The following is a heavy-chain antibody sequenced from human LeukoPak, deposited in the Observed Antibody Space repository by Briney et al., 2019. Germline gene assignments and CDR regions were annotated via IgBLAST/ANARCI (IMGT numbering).Heavy chain of an antibody. V-gene: IGHV4-38-2*01. J-gene: IGHJ4*02. CDR1: DYSISSHNY. Sequence: SETLSLTCAVSDYSISSHNYWGWIRQPPGKGLEWIGSVYHSGSTHYSPSLKSRVTISADTSKNQFSLKLSPETAADTAVYYCARNDSSGYFDYWGQGTLVTVSS. D-gene: IGHD3-22*01. CDR2: VYHSGST. CDR3: ARNDSSGYFDY.